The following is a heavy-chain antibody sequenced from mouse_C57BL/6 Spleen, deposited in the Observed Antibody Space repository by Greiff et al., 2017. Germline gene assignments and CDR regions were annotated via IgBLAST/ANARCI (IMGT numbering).Heavy chain of an antibody. V-gene: IGHV1-81*01. CDR3: ARRDFDYGSSYGAMDY. CDR1: GYTFTSYG. Sequence: QVHVKQSGAELARPGASVKLSCKASGYTFTSYGISWVKQRTGQGLEWIGEIYPRSGNTYYNEKFKGKATLTADKSSSTAYMELRSLTSEDSAVYFCARRDFDYGSSYGAMDYWGQGTSVTVSS. J-gene: IGHJ4*01. CDR2: IYPRSGNT. D-gene: IGHD1-1*01.